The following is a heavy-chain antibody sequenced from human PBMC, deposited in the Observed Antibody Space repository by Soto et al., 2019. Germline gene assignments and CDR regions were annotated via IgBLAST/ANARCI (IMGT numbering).Heavy chain of an antibody. J-gene: IGHJ6*02. CDR2: IWYDGSNK. D-gene: IGHD6-13*01. CDR3: AREGGQQLATYYYYYGMDV. CDR1: GFTFSSYG. V-gene: IGHV3-33*01. Sequence: GGSLRLSCAASGFTFSSYGMHWVRQAPGKGLEWVAVIWYDGSNKYYADSVEGRFTISRDNSKNTLYLQMNSLRAEDTAVYYCAREGGQQLATYYYYYGMDVWGQGTTVTVSS.